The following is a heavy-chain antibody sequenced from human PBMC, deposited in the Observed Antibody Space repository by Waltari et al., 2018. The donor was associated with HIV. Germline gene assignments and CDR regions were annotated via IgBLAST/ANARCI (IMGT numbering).Heavy chain of an antibody. CDR2: IYYTGSP. D-gene: IGHD2-15*01. CDR1: GGSVGSSGFS. V-gene: IGHV4-30-2*06. CDR3: ARDRFCNGNGCSPSDAFDV. Sequence: QLRLQESGSGLLKPSQTLSLTCNVSGGSVGSSGFSWSWIRQSPGKGLEWIGYIYYTGSPYYNPSLKSRVNISLDRSKNQFSLRLSYVSAADTAVYYCARDRFCNGNGCSPSDAFDVWGQGRMVTVSS. J-gene: IGHJ3*01.